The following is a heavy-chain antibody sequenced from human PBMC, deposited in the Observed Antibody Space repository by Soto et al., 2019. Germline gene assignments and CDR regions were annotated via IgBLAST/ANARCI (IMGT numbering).Heavy chain of an antibody. CDR1: GFTFSNHA. Sequence: GGSLRLSCAASGFTFSNHAMSWVRQAPGKGLERVSGISGSGDNTYYTDSVKGRFTISRDNSKNTLDLQMNCLRAEDTAIYYCVKEPYESSGYYYSYWGHGTLVTVSS. CDR3: VKEPYESSGYYYSY. CDR2: ISGSGDNT. D-gene: IGHD3-22*01. J-gene: IGHJ4*01. V-gene: IGHV3-23*01.